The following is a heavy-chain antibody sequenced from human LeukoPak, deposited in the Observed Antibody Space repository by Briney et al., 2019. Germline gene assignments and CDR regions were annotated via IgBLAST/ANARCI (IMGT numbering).Heavy chain of an antibody. V-gene: IGHV3-23*01. J-gene: IGHJ4*02. Sequence: PGGSLRLSCAASGFTFSSFAMRWVRQAPGKGLEWVSSISGNGVGTYYADSVKGRFTISRDNSKNTLYLQMNSLRAEDTAVYYCAKGSQDIQLWLLEFDYWGQGTLVTVSS. D-gene: IGHD5-18*01. CDR3: AKGSQDIQLWLLEFDY. CDR2: ISGNGVGT. CDR1: GFTFSSFA.